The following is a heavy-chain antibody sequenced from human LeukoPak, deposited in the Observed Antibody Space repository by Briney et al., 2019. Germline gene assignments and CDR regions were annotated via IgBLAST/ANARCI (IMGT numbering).Heavy chain of an antibody. V-gene: IGHV3-33*06. J-gene: IGHJ4*02. Sequence: GGSLRLSSAAAGFTFCHYGIRCGRQAPGKGLEWVAVIWSDGTNQYYADSVKGRFTISRDDSGNTVYLQMNRLRPEDTGVYYCAKDAQRGFDYSNSLEYWGQGTPVTVST. CDR2: IWSDGTNQ. CDR1: GFTFCHYG. CDR3: AKDAQRGFDYSNSLEY. D-gene: IGHD4-11*01.